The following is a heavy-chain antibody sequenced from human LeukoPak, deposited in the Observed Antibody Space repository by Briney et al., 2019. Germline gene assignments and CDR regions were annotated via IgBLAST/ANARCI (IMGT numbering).Heavy chain of an antibody. V-gene: IGHV3-7*03. CDR3: AKAPRGNYYFDY. J-gene: IGHJ4*02. D-gene: IGHD1-7*01. CDR1: GFTFSDYY. CDR2: IKPDGSDQ. Sequence: PGGSLRLSCAASGFTFSDYYMSWIRQAPGKGLEWVANIKPDGSDQYYVDSVKGRFTISRDNAKNSLYLQMNSLRAEDTAIYYCAKAPRGNYYFDYWGQGTLVTVSS.